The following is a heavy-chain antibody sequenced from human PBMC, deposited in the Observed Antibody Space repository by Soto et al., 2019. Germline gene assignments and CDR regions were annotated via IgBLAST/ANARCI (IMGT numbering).Heavy chain of an antibody. CDR1: GGTFSSYA. J-gene: IGHJ5*02. Sequence: VASVKVSCKASGGTFSSYAISWVRQAPGQGLEWMGGIIPIFGTANYAQKFQGRVTITADESTSTAYMELSSLRSEDTAVYYCARDFGGYGISGYNWFDPWGQGTLVTVSS. CDR3: ARDFGGYGISGYNWFDP. D-gene: IGHD5-12*01. V-gene: IGHV1-69*13. CDR2: IIPIFGTA.